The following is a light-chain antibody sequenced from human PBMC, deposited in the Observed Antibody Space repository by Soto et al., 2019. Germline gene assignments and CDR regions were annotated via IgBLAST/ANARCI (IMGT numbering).Light chain of an antibody. CDR1: ETIDTY. CDR2: FAS. Sequence: DIQMTQSPSSLSASVGDRVTITCRASETIDTYLNWYQQKPGKAPRLLLYFASSLQSGVPVRFSGSGSGTEFTLTISSLQREDFATYFCQQDYNFPRTFGLGTKLEIK. CDR3: QQDYNFPRT. J-gene: IGKJ1*01. V-gene: IGKV1-39*01.